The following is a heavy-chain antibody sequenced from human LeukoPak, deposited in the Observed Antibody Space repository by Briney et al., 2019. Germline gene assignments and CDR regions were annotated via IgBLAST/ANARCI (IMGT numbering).Heavy chain of an antibody. V-gene: IGHV3-74*01. D-gene: IGHD7-27*01. CDR3: ARGPWGPGAFDI. CDR1: GSTFSSYW. CDR2: MNSDGSTT. Sequence: GGSLRLSCAASGSTFSSYWMHWVRQAPGKGLVWVARMNSDGSTTTYADSVRGRFTISRDNAKNTLYLQMNSLRDEDTAVYYCARGPWGPGAFDIWGQGTMVTVSS. J-gene: IGHJ3*02.